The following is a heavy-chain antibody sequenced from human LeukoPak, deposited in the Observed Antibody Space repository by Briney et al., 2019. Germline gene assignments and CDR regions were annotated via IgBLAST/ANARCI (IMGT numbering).Heavy chain of an antibody. Sequence: SETLSLTCSVSGGSISGYYWSWSRQSPGKGLEWIGYVYDNGNTNYNPSLKSRVTILVDGSKNQFSLRLTSLTAADTAVYFCARHLGAARVLRFDPWGQGILVTVSS. V-gene: IGHV4-59*08. CDR1: GGSISGYY. CDR2: VYDNGNT. J-gene: IGHJ5*02. D-gene: IGHD6-25*01. CDR3: ARHLGAARVLRFDP.